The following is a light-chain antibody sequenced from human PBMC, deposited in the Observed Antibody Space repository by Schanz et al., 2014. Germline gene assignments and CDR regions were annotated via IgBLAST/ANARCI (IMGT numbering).Light chain of an antibody. J-gene: IGKJ4*01. V-gene: IGKV1-9*01. CDR1: QGISSY. Sequence: IQLTQSPSSLSASVGDRVTITCRASQGISSYLAWYQQKPGKAPKLLIYAASSLQSGVPSRFSGSGSGTDFTLTISSLQPEDFATYYCQQLNSPRTFGGGTKLEIK. CDR2: AAS. CDR3: QQLNSPRT.